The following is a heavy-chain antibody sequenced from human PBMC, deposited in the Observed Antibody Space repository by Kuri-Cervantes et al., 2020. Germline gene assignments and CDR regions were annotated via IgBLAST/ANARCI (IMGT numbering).Heavy chain of an antibody. J-gene: IGHJ6*02. V-gene: IGHV3-48*02. D-gene: IGHD1-1*01. CDR1: GFTFGTYG. Sequence: GGSLRLSCAASGFTFGTYGMHWVRQAPGKGLEWVSYISSSSSTIYYADSVKGRFTISRDNAKNSLYLQMNSLRDEETAVYYWAREPETGTEPYEGLDVWGQGTTVTVSS. CDR3: AREPETGTEPYEGLDV. CDR2: ISSSSSTI.